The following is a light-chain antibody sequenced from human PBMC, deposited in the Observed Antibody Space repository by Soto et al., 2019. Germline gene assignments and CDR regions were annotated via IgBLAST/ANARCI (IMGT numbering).Light chain of an antibody. CDR2: DAS. V-gene: IGKV1-33*01. CDR1: QDISNY. CDR3: QQYDNLPPLT. Sequence: DIQMTHSPSSLSASVGDRVTITFHSSQDISNYLNWYQQKPGKAPKLLIYDASNLETGVPSRFSGSGSGTDFTFTISSLQPEDIATYYCQQYDNLPPLTFGGGTKVDIK. J-gene: IGKJ4*01.